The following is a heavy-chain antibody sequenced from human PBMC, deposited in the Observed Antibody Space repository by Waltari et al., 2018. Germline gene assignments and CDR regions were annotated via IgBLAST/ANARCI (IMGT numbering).Heavy chain of an antibody. CDR1: GFTFNNYA. V-gene: IGHV3-23*04. CDR2: TSGSGGNT. D-gene: IGHD2-15*01. Sequence: EVQLVESGGGLAQPGGSLRLSCVASGFTFNNYAMAWVRQAPGKGLEWVSATSGSGGNTFYADSVKGRFTISRDNSKNTLYLQMNSLSVDDTAVYYCAKDRGDLGHCSGGNCYGDYWGQGTLVTVSS. CDR3: AKDRGDLGHCSGGNCYGDY. J-gene: IGHJ4*02.